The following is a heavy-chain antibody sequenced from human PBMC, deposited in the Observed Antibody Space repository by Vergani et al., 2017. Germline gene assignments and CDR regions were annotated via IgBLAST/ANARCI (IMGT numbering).Heavy chain of an antibody. J-gene: IGHJ6*02. CDR3: ARSVAGSSSNWYYYYYGMDV. V-gene: IGHV4-59*01. Sequence: QVQLQESGPGLVKPSETLSLTCTVSGGSISSYYWSWIRQPPGKGLEWIGYIYYSGSTNYNPSLKSRVTISVDTSKNQFSLKRSSVTAADTAVYYCARSVAGSSSNWYYYYYGMDVWGQGTTVTVSS. CDR2: IYYSGST. D-gene: IGHD3-10*01. CDR1: GGSISSYY.